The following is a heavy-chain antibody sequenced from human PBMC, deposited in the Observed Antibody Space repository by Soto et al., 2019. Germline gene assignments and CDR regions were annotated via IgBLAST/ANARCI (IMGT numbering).Heavy chain of an antibody. CDR2: IYHSGST. CDR3: ARTTYSSGTYAFDI. V-gene: IGHV4-4*02. CDR1: GGSISSNNW. D-gene: IGHD1-26*01. Sequence: QVQLQESGPGLVKPSGTLSLTCAVSGGSISSNNWWSWVRQPPGKGLEWIGEIYHSGSTNYNPSLKNRVTISVDKSKSQFSLKLSSVTAADTAVYSCARTTYSSGTYAFDIWGQGTMVTVSS. J-gene: IGHJ3*02.